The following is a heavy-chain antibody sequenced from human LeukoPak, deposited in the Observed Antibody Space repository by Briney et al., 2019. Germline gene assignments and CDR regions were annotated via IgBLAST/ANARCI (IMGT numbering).Heavy chain of an antibody. CDR1: GGSISSHY. J-gene: IGHJ5*02. Sequence: SETLSLTCTVSGGSISSHYWSWIRQPPGKGLEWIGYIYTSGSTNYNPSLKSRVTISVDTSKNQFSLKLSSVTAADTAVYYCARLRYNWFDPWGQGTLVTVSS. CDR3: ARLRYNWFDP. V-gene: IGHV4-4*09. CDR2: IYTSGST.